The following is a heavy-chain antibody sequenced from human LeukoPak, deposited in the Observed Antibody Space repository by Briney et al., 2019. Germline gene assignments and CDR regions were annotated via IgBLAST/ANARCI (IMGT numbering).Heavy chain of an antibody. Sequence: PSETLSLTCTVSGGSISSSSYYWGWVRQPPGKGLEWIGSIYYSGSTYYNPSLKSRVTISVDTSKNQFSLKLSSVTAADTAVYYCARDKRGSIAARPDAFDIWGQGTMVTVSS. CDR2: IYYSGST. J-gene: IGHJ3*02. CDR3: ARDKRGSIAARPDAFDI. CDR1: GGSISSSSYY. D-gene: IGHD6-6*01. V-gene: IGHV4-39*07.